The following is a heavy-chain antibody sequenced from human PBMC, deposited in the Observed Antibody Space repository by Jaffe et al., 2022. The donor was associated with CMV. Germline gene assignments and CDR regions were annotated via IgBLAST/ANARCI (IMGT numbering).Heavy chain of an antibody. Sequence: QVQLVESGGGVVQPGRSLRLSCAASGFTFSSYGMHWVRQAPGKGLEWVAVIWYDGSNKYYADSVKGRFTISRDNSKNTLYLQMNSLRAEDTAVYYCARGGSSGCPLCYYYGMDVWGQGTTVTVSS. CDR2: IWYDGSNK. CDR3: ARGGSSGCPLCYYYGMDV. D-gene: IGHD6-19*01. V-gene: IGHV3-33*01. J-gene: IGHJ6*02. CDR1: GFTFSSYG.